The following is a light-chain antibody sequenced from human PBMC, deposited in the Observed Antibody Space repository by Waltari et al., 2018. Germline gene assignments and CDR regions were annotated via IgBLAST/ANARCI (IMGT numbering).Light chain of an antibody. V-gene: IGKV1-39*01. CDR2: AAS. Sequence: DIQMTQSPSSLSASVGDRVTITCRASQSISSYLNWYQQKPGKAPKLLIYAASSLQSGVPSRFSGSGSGTDFTLTISSLQPEDVAVYYCQQHYITPHTFGGGTKVEVK. CDR1: QSISSY. CDR3: QQHYITPHT. J-gene: IGKJ4*01.